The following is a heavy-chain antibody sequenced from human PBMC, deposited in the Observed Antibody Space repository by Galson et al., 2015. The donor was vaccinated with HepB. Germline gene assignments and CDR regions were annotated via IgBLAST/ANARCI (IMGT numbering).Heavy chain of an antibody. Sequence: SVKVSCKASGYTFTSYYMHWVRQAPGQGLEWMGIINPSGGSTSYAQKFQGRVTMTRDTSTSTVYMELSSLRSEDTAVYYCAIPQYSSTTYYYYGMDVWGQGTTITVSS. CDR2: INPSGGST. J-gene: IGHJ6*02. CDR1: GYTFTSYY. CDR3: AIPQYSSTTYYYYGMDV. D-gene: IGHD6-13*01. V-gene: IGHV1-46*01.